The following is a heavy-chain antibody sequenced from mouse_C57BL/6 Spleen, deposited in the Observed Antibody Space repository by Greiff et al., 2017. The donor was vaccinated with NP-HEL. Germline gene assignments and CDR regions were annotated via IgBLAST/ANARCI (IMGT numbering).Heavy chain of an antibody. CDR3: GYYGSSPFDY. Sequence: VQLQQPGAELVKPGASVKLTCKASGYTFTSYWMHWVKQRPGQGLEWIGMIHPNSGSTNYNEKFKSKATLTVDKSSSTAYMQLSSLTSEDSAVYYCGYYGSSPFDYWGQGTTLTVSS. J-gene: IGHJ2*01. D-gene: IGHD1-1*01. CDR2: IHPNSGST. CDR1: GYTFTSYW. V-gene: IGHV1-64*01.